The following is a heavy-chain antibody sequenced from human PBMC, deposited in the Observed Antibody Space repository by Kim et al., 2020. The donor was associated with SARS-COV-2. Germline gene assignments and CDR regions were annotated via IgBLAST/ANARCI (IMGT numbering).Heavy chain of an antibody. CDR3: AKVFDYVWGDYRLYYFDY. J-gene: IGHJ4*02. Sequence: GGSLRLSCATSGFSFSTSAMSWVRQAPGKGLEWVSSISATGATTYYADSVKGRFSISRDNSKDTLDLQMNSLRADDTAVYYCAKVFDYVWGDYRLYYFDYWGQGTLVTVSS. D-gene: IGHD3-16*02. CDR2: ISATGATT. CDR1: GFSFSTSA. V-gene: IGHV3-23*01.